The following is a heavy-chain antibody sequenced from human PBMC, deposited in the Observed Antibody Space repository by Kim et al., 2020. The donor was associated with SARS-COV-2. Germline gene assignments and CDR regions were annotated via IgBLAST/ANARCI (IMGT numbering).Heavy chain of an antibody. Sequence: ASVKVSCKASGYTFTNYAISWVRQAPGQGLEWMGWISTHNGDTNHAEMLQGRVSMTTDTSTSTAYMELRSLRSDDTAVYYCARVARRTTDYFDYWGQGTLVTVSS. D-gene: IGHD4-17*01. V-gene: IGHV1-18*01. CDR3: ARVARRTTDYFDY. CDR2: ISTHNGDT. J-gene: IGHJ4*02. CDR1: GYTFTNYA.